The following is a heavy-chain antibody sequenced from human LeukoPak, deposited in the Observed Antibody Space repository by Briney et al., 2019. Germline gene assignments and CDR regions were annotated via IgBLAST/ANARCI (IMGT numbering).Heavy chain of an antibody. CDR3: ARRAPVLTTMVRGVPGYFDY. D-gene: IGHD3-10*01. V-gene: IGHV4-61*02. Sequence: SETLSLTCTVSGGSISSGSYYWSWIRQPAGKGLEWIGRIYTSGSTNYNPSLKSRVTISVDTSKNQFSLKLSSVTAADTAVYYCARRAPVLTTMVRGVPGYFDYWGQGTLVTVSS. CDR2: IYTSGST. J-gene: IGHJ4*02. CDR1: GGSISSGSYY.